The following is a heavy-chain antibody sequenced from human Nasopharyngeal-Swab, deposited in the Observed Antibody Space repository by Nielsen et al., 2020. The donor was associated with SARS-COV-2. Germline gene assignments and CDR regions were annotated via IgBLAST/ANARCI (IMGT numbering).Heavy chain of an antibody. Sequence: ASVKVSCKVSGCTLTELSMHWVRQAPGKGLEWMGGFDPEDGETIYAQKFQGRVTMTEDTSTDTAYMELSSLRSEDTAVYYCATAAVAGNAGWFDPWGQGTLVTVSS. J-gene: IGHJ5*02. D-gene: IGHD6-19*01. CDR2: FDPEDGET. CDR3: ATAAVAGNAGWFDP. CDR1: GCTLTELS. V-gene: IGHV1-24*01.